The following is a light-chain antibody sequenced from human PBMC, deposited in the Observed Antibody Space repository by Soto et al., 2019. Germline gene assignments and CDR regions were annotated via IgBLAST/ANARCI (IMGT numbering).Light chain of an antibody. CDR3: QQYNSYSQT. Sequence: DIQMTQSPSTLSASVGDRVTINCRASQSISSWLAWYQQKPGKAPKLLIYKASSLESGVPSRFSGSGSGTEFTLTISSLQPDDFATYYCQQYNSYSQTFGQGTKVDI. CDR1: QSISSW. V-gene: IGKV1-5*03. CDR2: KAS. J-gene: IGKJ1*01.